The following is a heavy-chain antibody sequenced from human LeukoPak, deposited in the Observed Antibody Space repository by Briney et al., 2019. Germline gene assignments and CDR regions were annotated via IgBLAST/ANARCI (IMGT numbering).Heavy chain of an antibody. D-gene: IGHD3-10*01. Sequence: PGGSLRLSCAPSGLTVSINYMSWVRHPPGKGLEWVSVIYSGGRTYYADSVKGRFTISRDNSKNTLYLQMNSLRAEDTAVYYCARDRENWRGLWFGELGHWGQGTLVTVSS. CDR2: IYSGGRT. J-gene: IGHJ4*02. V-gene: IGHV3-66*01. CDR1: GLTVSINY. CDR3: ARDRENWRGLWFGELGH.